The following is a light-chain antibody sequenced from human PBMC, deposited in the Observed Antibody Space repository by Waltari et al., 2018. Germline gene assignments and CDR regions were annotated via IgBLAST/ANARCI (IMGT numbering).Light chain of an antibody. J-gene: IGLJ3*02. V-gene: IGLV1-44*01. CDR2: NDN. CDR3: ASWDGSLDGWV. CDR1: SSNIATNV. Sequence: LTQPPSASGTPGQTVTISCSGSSSNIATNVVHWYQLLPGTAPKPLLYNDNAGPSGVLDRSSGSRSGSSASLAITGLQSEDEADYFCASWDGSLDGWVFGGGTTVTVL.